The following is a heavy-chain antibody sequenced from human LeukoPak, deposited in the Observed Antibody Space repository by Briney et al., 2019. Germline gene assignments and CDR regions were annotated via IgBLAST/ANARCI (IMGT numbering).Heavy chain of an antibody. Sequence: GGSLRLSCAASGFTVSSNYMSWVRQAPGKGLELVSVIYSGGSTYYADSVKGRFTISRDNSKNTLYLQMNSLRAEDTAVYYCARLDYGDYVGAFDIWGHGTMVTVSS. CDR2: IYSGGST. CDR1: GFTVSSNY. V-gene: IGHV3-53*01. CDR3: ARLDYGDYVGAFDI. J-gene: IGHJ3*02. D-gene: IGHD4-17*01.